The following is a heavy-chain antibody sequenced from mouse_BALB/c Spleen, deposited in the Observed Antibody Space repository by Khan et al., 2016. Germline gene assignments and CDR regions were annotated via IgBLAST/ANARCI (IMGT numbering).Heavy chain of an antibody. V-gene: IGHV2-4-1*01. D-gene: IGHD2-1*01. CDR1: GCSLTTFG. CDR3: ARRGGSYGNYGFAY. CDR2: IWNGGNT. Sequence: VQLQESGPGLVQPSQSLSITCTVSGCSLTTFGVHWVRQSPGKGLEWLGVIWNGGNTDYNAAFISRLSINKDNSKSQVFLKMNSLQADDTAIYYGARRGGSYGNYGFAYWGQGTLVTVSA. J-gene: IGHJ3*01.